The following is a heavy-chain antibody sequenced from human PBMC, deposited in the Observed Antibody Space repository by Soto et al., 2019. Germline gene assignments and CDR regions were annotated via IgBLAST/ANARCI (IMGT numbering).Heavy chain of an antibody. Sequence: VQLLESGGGLVQRGGSLRLSCAASGFTFGSYAMSWVRQAPGKGLEWVSGISGSAGSTFYADSVKGHFIISRDTSQSTLYLQMNTLRAEDTAVYYCAASPHDSLYYFDFWGQGTLVAVSS. CDR3: AASPHDSLYYFDF. V-gene: IGHV3-23*01. CDR2: ISGSAGST. CDR1: GFTFGSYA. D-gene: IGHD1-1*01. J-gene: IGHJ4*02.